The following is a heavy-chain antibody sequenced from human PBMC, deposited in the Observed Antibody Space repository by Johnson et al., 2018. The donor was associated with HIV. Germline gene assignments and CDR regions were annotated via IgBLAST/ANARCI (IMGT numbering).Heavy chain of an antibody. Sequence: QEQLEESGGGLVRPGGSLRLSCAASGFTFSDYYMTWIRQAPGKGLECVSYISSSGSTIYYADAVKGRLTISRDNSKNTLYLQMNSLRAEDTAVYYCAKDRYYDSSGPDAFDIWGQGTMVTVSS. D-gene: IGHD3-22*01. CDR3: AKDRYYDSSGPDAFDI. V-gene: IGHV3-11*04. CDR2: ISSSGSTI. CDR1: GFTFSDYY. J-gene: IGHJ3*02.